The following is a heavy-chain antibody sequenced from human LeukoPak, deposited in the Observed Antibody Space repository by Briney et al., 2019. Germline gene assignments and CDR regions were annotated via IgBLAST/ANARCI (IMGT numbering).Heavy chain of an antibody. CDR2: IWFDGSNR. CDR3: ARDRVVVPAAILGENWFDP. Sequence: GGSLRLSCAASGFSFSSYGMHWVRQAPGKGLEWVAVIWFDGSNRYYADSVKGRFTVSRDNSKNTLYLQMSSLRAEDTAVYYCARDRVVVPAAILGENWFDPWGQGTLVTVSS. V-gene: IGHV3-33*01. CDR1: GFSFSSYG. J-gene: IGHJ5*02. D-gene: IGHD2-2*02.